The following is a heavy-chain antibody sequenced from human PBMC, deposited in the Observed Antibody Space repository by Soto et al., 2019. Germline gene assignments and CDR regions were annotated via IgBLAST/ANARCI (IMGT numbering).Heavy chain of an antibody. V-gene: IGHV3-21*01. Sequence: LRLSFAASGFTFRSYSMNWVRQAPAKRLECVSSIRNSNNNIYYEHSVKGRFTISRDNANNSLSLKINTLRAEDTAVYYCARSLRGILDAFDIWGQGTMVT. J-gene: IGHJ3*02. CDR1: GFTFRSYS. CDR3: ARSLRGILDAFDI. CDR2: IRNSNNNI. D-gene: IGHD3-9*01.